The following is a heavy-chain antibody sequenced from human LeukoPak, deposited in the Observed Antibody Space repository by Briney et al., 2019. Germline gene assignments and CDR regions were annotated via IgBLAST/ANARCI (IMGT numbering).Heavy chain of an antibody. Sequence: SGGSLRLSCAASGFTFNSYAMNWVRQAPGKGLEWVSGISGSGGSTFYADSVKGRFTVSRDNSKNTIYLLMNSLRAEDTAVYYCAKSLVGPGYYGLDVWGRGTTVTVSS. D-gene: IGHD6-6*01. CDR2: ISGSGGST. V-gene: IGHV3-23*01. J-gene: IGHJ6*02. CDR3: AKSLVGPGYYGLDV. CDR1: GFTFNSYA.